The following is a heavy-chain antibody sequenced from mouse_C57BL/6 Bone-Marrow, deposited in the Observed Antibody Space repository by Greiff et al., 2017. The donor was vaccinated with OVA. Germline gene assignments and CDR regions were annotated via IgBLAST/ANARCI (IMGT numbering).Heavy chain of an antibody. CDR3: ARSPMVTTPMDY. CDR1: GYTFTDYY. V-gene: IGHV1-26*01. CDR2: INPNNGGT. D-gene: IGHD2-3*01. Sequence: VQLQQSGPELVKPGASVKISCKASGYTFTDYYMNWVKQSHGKSLEWIGDINPNNGGTSYNQKFKGKATLTVDKSSSTAYMELRSLTSEDSAVYYCARSPMVTTPMDYWGQGTSVTVSS. J-gene: IGHJ4*01.